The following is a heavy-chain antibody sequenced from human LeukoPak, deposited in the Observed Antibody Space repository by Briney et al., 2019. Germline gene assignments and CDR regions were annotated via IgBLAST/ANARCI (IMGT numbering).Heavy chain of an antibody. CDR2: INHSGST. V-gene: IGHV4-34*01. Sequence: PSETLSLTCAVYGGSFSGYYWSWIRQPPGKGLEWIGEINHSGSTNYNPSLKSRVTISVDTSKNQFSLKRSSVTAADTAVYYCARGQYYDILTGSFDPWGQGTLVTVSS. CDR3: ARGQYYDILTGSFDP. CDR1: GGSFSGYY. D-gene: IGHD3-9*01. J-gene: IGHJ5*02.